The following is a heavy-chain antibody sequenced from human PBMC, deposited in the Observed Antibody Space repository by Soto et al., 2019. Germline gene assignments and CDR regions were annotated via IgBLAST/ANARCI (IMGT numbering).Heavy chain of an antibody. V-gene: IGHV2-5*02. CDR3: AYLPCSGGSCYWFSFSGMDV. J-gene: IGHJ6*02. CDR2: IYWDDDK. CDR1: GFSLSTSGVG. D-gene: IGHD2-15*01. Sequence: QITLKESGPTLVKPTQTLTLTCTFSGFSLSTSGVGVAWIRQPPGKALEWLAFIYWDDDKRYRPSLESRLTITKDTSKSQVVLTMTNMDSVDTATYYCAYLPCSGGSCYWFSFSGMDVWGQGTTVTVSS.